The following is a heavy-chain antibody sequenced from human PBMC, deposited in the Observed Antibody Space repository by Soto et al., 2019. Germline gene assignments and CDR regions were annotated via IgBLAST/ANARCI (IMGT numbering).Heavy chain of an antibody. V-gene: IGHV4-59*01. CDR1: GGSISSYY. D-gene: IGHD2-15*01. CDR2: IYYSGST. CDR3: ARQEGRYCSGGSCGAFDI. J-gene: IGHJ3*02. Sequence: SETLSLTCTVSGGSISSYYWSWIRQPPGKGLEWIGYIYYSGSTNYNPSLKSRVTISVDTSKNQFSLKLSSVTAADTAVYYCARQEGRYCSGGSCGAFDIWGQGTMVTVSS.